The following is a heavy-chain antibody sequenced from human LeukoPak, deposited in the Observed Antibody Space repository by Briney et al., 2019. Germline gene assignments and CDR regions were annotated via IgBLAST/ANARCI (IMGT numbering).Heavy chain of an antibody. V-gene: IGHV3-48*03. CDR3: ARGTGLDY. J-gene: IGHJ4*02. CDR1: GFPFSSYE. D-gene: IGHD1-14*01. Sequence: GGSLRLFCAASGFPFSSYEMNWVRQAPGKGLEWVSYISSSGDSIYYADSVKGRFTVSRDNAKKSLYLHMNSLRDDDTAVYYCARGTGLDYWGQGTLVTVSS. CDR2: ISSSGDSI.